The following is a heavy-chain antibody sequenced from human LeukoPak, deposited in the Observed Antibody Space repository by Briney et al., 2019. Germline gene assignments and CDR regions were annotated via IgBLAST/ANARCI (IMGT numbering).Heavy chain of an antibody. CDR1: GGSFSGYY. V-gene: IGHV4-34*01. CDR3: ARRGPPSPGYCSGGSCRHYYYGMDV. Sequence: PSETLSLTCAVYGGSFSGYYWSWIRQPPGKGLEWIGEINHSGSTNYNPSLKSRVTISVDTSKNQFSLKLSSVTAADTAVYYCARRGPPSPGYCSGGSCRHYYYGMDVWGRGNTVTVSS. CDR2: INHSGST. D-gene: IGHD2-15*01. J-gene: IGHJ6*02.